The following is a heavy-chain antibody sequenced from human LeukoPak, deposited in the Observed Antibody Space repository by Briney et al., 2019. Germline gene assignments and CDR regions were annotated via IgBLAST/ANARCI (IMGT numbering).Heavy chain of an antibody. Sequence: ASVKVSCKASGYTYTGYYMHWVRQAPGQGLEWMGWINPNSGGTNYAQKFQGRVTMTRDTSISTAYMELSRLRSDDTAVYYCARVTAAVHLLDYWGQGTLVTVSS. J-gene: IGHJ4*02. V-gene: IGHV1-2*02. CDR3: ARVTAAVHLLDY. CDR2: INPNSGGT. CDR1: GYTYTGYY. D-gene: IGHD6-13*01.